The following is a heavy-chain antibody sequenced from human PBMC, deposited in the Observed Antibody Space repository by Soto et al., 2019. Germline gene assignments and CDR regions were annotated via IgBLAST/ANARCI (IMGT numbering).Heavy chain of an antibody. Sequence: SETLSLTCTVSGGSINNHYWSWIRQPPGKGLEWIGYIYYSGSTNYNPSLKSRVTISVDTSKNQFSLKLSSVTAADTAVYYCAREIAADEYYYGMEVWGQGTTVTVSS. D-gene: IGHD6-13*01. CDR1: GGSINNHY. J-gene: IGHJ6*02. CDR2: IYYSGST. V-gene: IGHV4-59*11. CDR3: AREIAADEYYYGMEV.